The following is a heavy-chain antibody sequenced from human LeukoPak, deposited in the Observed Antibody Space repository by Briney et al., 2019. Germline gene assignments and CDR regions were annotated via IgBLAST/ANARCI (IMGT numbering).Heavy chain of an antibody. D-gene: IGHD2-2*01. Sequence: SETLSLTCTVSGGSISSSSYYWGWIRQPPGKGLEWIGSIYYSGSTYYNPSLKSRVTISVDTSKNQFSLKLSSVTAADTAVYYCAREGYYCSSTSCLYYYMDVWGKGTTVTASS. J-gene: IGHJ6*03. CDR2: IYYSGST. CDR1: GGSISSSSYY. V-gene: IGHV4-39*07. CDR3: AREGYYCSSTSCLYYYMDV.